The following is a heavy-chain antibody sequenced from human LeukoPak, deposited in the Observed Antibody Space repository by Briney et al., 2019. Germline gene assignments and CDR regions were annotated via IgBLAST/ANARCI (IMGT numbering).Heavy chain of an antibody. Sequence: ASVKVSCKASGYTFTSYYIHWVRQAPGQGLEWMGAINSGDGGTTPPQKFQGRVTLTRDTSTSTLYMELSSLRSEDTAIYYCAREWGPGSSWYFDFWGQGTLVTVSS. V-gene: IGHV1-46*01. CDR1: GYTFTSYY. J-gene: IGHJ4*02. D-gene: IGHD3-10*01. CDR2: INSGDGGT. CDR3: AREWGPGSSWYFDF.